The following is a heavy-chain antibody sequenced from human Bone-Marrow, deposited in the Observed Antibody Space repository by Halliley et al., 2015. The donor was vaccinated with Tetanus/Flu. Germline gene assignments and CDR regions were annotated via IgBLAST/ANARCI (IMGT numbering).Heavy chain of an antibody. CDR2: IIKTGST. V-gene: IGHV4-34*12. Sequence: LVQSSETLSLTCGVSGGSLSGYYWSWIRQPPGKGLEWIGEIIKTGSTDYNPSLRSRVTISVDTSKNQISLNLRSVTAADSAVYYCMRTEGPYYNGMDVWGQGTTVTVSS. J-gene: IGHJ6*02. CDR1: GGSLSGYY. CDR3: MRTEGPYYNGMDV.